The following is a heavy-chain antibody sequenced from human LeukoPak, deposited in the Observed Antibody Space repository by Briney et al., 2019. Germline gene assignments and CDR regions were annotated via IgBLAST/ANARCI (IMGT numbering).Heavy chain of an antibody. CDR2: ISSSSSYI. D-gene: IGHD4-17*01. Sequence: PGGSLRLSCAASGFTFSSYSMSWVRQAPGKGLEWVSSISSSSSYIYYADSVKGRFTISRDNAKNSLYLQMNSLRAEDTAVYYCARSYGDYALGAFDIWGQGTMVTVSS. J-gene: IGHJ3*02. CDR1: GFTFSSYS. CDR3: ARSYGDYALGAFDI. V-gene: IGHV3-21*01.